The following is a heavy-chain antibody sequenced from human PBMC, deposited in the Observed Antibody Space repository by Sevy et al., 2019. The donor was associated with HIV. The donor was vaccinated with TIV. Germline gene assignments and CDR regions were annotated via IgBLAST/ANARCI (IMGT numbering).Heavy chain of an antibody. CDR3: ASVPTYYFGSGTYFDY. J-gene: IGHJ4*01. CDR2: IGVYNGNS. Sequence: ASVKVSCKASGYTFSSNGIAWVRQAPGQGLQWMGWIGVYNGNSKYAQNHQDRLTMTTDTSTSTAYMELKSLRADDTAVYYCASVPTYYFGSGTYFDYWGHGTLVTVSS. D-gene: IGHD3-10*01. CDR1: GYTFSSNG. V-gene: IGHV1-18*01.